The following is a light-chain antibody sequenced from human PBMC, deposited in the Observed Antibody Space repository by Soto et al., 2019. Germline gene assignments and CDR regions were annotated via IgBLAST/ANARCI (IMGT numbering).Light chain of an antibody. CDR2: QAS. Sequence: DIQMTQSPSTLSASVGDRITITCRARQSITTWLAWYQQKPGKAPKLLIYQASKLKSGVPSRFGGSGSGTEFSLSISSLQPDDFATYYCQQYNSWSTWTLGQGTKVEIK. J-gene: IGKJ1*01. CDR3: QQYNSWSTWT. CDR1: QSITTW. V-gene: IGKV1-5*03.